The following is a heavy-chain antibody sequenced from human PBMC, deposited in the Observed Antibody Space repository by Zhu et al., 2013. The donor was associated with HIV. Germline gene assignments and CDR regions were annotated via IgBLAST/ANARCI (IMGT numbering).Heavy chain of an antibody. CDR1: GYTFAHYR. V-gene: IGHV1-2*02. CDR2: MDPNTGDT. D-gene: IGHD2-8*02. CDR3: ATVPKGVGWVVYAKKLLFDY. J-gene: IGHJ4*02. Sequence: QVQLVQSGADVKRPGASVKVSCEASGYTFAHYRVHWVRQAPGQGPVWMGWMDPNTGDTLYAQRFRGRVTMTRDTSVSTAYMVLSSLRSDDTALYYCATVPKGVGWVVYAKKLLFDYWGQGTLVTVSS.